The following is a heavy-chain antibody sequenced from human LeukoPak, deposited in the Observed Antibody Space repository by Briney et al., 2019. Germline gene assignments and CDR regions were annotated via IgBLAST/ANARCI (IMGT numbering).Heavy chain of an antibody. CDR3: ARQYSSGRARRFDP. V-gene: IGHV1-8*03. CDR1: GYTFTSYD. CDR2: MNPNSGNT. D-gene: IGHD6-19*01. J-gene: IGHJ5*02. Sequence: ASVKVSCKASGYTFTSYDINWVRQATGQGLEWMGWMNPNSGNTGYAQKFQGRVTITRNTSISTAYMELSSLRSEDTAVYYCARQYSSGRARRFDPWGQGTLVTVSS.